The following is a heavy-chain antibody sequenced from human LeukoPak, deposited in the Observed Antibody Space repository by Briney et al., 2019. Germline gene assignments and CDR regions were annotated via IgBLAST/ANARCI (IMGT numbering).Heavy chain of an antibody. CDR2: INSDGSGT. CDR1: GFIFSSHW. J-gene: IGHJ4*02. CDR3: ARALGY. Sequence: GGSLRLSCGAGGFIFSSHWMYWVRQAPGKGLVWVSHINSDGSGTSYADSVKGRFTISRDNAKNTLYLQMNSLRAEDTAIYYCARALGYWGQGTLVTVSS. V-gene: IGHV3-74*01.